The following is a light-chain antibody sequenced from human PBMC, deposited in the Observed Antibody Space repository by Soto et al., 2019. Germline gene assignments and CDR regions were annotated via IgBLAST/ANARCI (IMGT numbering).Light chain of an antibody. Sequence: QSVLTQPASVSGSPGQSITISCTGTSSDVGGYEFVSWYQQHPGKAPKLMIYEVSNRPSGVSSRSSGSKSGNTASLTISGLQAEDEADYYCGSYTGSIYVFGTGTKVTVL. CDR1: SSDVGGYEF. J-gene: IGLJ1*01. CDR3: GSYTGSIYV. V-gene: IGLV2-14*01. CDR2: EVS.